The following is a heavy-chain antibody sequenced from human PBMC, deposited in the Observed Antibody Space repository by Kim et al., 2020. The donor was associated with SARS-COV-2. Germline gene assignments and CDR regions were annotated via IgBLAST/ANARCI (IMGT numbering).Heavy chain of an antibody. CDR2: IGTAGDS. CDR3: ARGTLGFDP. D-gene: IGHD2-15*01. J-gene: IGHJ5*02. CDR1: GFTFSNCD. V-gene: IGHV3-13*01. Sequence: GGSLRLSCAASGFTFSNCDIHWVRQATGKGLEWVSGIGTAGDSYYAGSVKGRFTLSRENARNSAYLQMNSLRAGDTAVYYCARGTLGFDPWGQGTLVTV.